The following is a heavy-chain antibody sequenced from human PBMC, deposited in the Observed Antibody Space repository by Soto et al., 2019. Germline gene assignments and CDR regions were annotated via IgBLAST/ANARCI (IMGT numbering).Heavy chain of an antibody. CDR1: GGSISSGANSH. CDR2: TSYSGST. J-gene: IGHJ4*02. V-gene: IGHV4-31*03. CDR3: ARGRPYFDY. D-gene: IGHD6-6*01. Sequence: QVQLQESGPGLVKPSQTLSLTCPVSGGSISSGANSHWSWFRQTPEKGLEWIGYTSYSGSTYYTPSLKSRIAISLDTSTNQFSLKVSSVTAADTAVYYCARGRPYFDYWGQGTLVTVSS.